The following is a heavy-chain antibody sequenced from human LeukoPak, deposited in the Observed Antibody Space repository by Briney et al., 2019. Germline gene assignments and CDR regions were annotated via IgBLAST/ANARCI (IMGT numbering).Heavy chain of an antibody. V-gene: IGHV1-18*01. CDR2: ISAYNGNT. D-gene: IGHD3-10*01. J-gene: IGHJ5*02. Sequence: GASVKVSCKASGYSFTSYGISWVRQAPGQGLEWMGWISAYNGNTNYAQKLQGRVTMTTDTSTSTAYMELRSLRSDDTAVYYCARVRSGSYYNVRLSNWFDPWGQGTLVTVSS. CDR1: GYSFTSYG. CDR3: ARVRSGSYYNVRLSNWFDP.